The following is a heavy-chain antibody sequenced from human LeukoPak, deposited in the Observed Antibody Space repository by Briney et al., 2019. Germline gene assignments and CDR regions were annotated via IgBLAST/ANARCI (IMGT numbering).Heavy chain of an antibody. V-gene: IGHV3-23*01. D-gene: IGHD4-17*01. Sequence: QPGGSLRLSCAASGFTFRSHAMSWVRQPPGKGLDWVSAISGSGGSTYYADSVKGRFTISRDNSKNTLYLQMTSLRAEDTAVYYCPKVALSDYGDYVWYFDYWGQGTLVTVSS. CDR3: PKVALSDYGDYVWYFDY. J-gene: IGHJ4*02. CDR1: GFTFRSHA. CDR2: ISGSGGST.